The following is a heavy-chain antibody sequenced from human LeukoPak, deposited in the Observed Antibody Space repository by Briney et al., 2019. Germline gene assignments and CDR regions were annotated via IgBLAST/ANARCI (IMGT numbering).Heavy chain of an antibody. V-gene: IGHV1-2*06. D-gene: IGHD6-13*01. CDR3: ARFSRAAAGSFDY. CDR2: INPNSGGT. J-gene: IGHJ4*02. CDR1: GYTFTGYY. Sequence: ASVTVSCKASGYTFTGYYMHWVRQAPGQGLEWMGRINPNSGGTNYAQKFQGRVTMTRDTSISTAYMELSRLRSDDTAVYYCARFSRAAAGSFDYWGQGTLVTVSS.